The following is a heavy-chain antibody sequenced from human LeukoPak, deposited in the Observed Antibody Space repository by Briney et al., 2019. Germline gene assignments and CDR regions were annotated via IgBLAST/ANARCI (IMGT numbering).Heavy chain of an antibody. J-gene: IGHJ4*02. D-gene: IGHD6-6*01. CDR1: GFTFDDYA. V-gene: IGHV3-9*01. CDR3: AGAYSSSSLFIL. Sequence: PGGSLRLSCAASGFTFDDYAMHWVRQAPGKGLEWVSGISWNSGSIGYADSVKGRFTISRDNAKNSLYLQVNSLRAEDTAVYYCAGAYSSSSLFILWGQGTLVTVSS. CDR2: ISWNSGSI.